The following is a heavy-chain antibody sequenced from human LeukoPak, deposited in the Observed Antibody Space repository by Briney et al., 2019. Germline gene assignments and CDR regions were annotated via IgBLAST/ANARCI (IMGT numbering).Heavy chain of an antibody. CDR3: ASYSGSYYGSFDP. J-gene: IGHJ5*02. CDR2: ISGSGGST. D-gene: IGHD1-26*01. CDR1: GLTFSSYA. Sequence: GSLRLSCAASGLTFSSYAMSWVRQAPGKGLEWVSAISGSGGSTYYADSVKGRFTISRDNSKNTLYLQMNSLRAEDTAVYYCASYSGSYYGSFDPWGQGTLVTVSS. V-gene: IGHV3-23*01.